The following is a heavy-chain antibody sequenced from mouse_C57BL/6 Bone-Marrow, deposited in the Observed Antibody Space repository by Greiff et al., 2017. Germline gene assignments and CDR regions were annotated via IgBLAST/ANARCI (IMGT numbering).Heavy chain of an antibody. CDR1: GFSLTSYG. V-gene: IGHV2-2*01. Sequence: VQLQQSGPGLVQPSQSLSITCTVSGFSLTSYGVHWVRQSPGKGLEWLGVIWSGGGTDYNAAFISRLSISKDNSKNHFFFKMNSLQADDTAIYYCARNRDYYGSHWYFDVWGTGTTVTVSS. CDR2: IWSGGGT. CDR3: ARNRDYYGSHWYFDV. D-gene: IGHD1-1*01. J-gene: IGHJ1*03.